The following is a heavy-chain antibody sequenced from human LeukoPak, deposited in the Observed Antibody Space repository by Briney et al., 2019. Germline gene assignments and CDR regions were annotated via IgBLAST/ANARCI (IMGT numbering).Heavy chain of an antibody. CDR1: GYTFTGYY. Sequence: ASVKVSCKASGYTFTGYYMHWVRQAPGQGLEWMGWINPNSGGTNYAQKFQGRVTMTRDTSISTAYMELSRLRSEDTAVYYCARSYCSSTSCYRYYHMDVWGKGTTVTVSS. V-gene: IGHV1-2*02. J-gene: IGHJ6*03. D-gene: IGHD2-2*02. CDR3: ARSYCSSTSCYRYYHMDV. CDR2: INPNSGGT.